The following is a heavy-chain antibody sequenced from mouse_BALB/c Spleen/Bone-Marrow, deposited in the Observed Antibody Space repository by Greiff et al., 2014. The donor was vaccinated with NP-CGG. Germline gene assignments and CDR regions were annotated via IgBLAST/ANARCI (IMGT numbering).Heavy chain of an antibody. J-gene: IGHJ4*01. V-gene: IGHV5-6-4*01. Sequence: EVQRVESGGGLVKPGGSLKLSCAASGFTFSSYTMSWVRQTPVKRLEWVATISSGGSYTAYPDRVKGRFTLSRDNAKNTLYLQMSSLKSEDTAMYYCTRDGKGNYDYAMDYWGQGTSVTVSS. CDR3: TRDGKGNYDYAMDY. CDR2: ISSGGSYT. CDR1: GFTFSSYT. D-gene: IGHD2-1*01.